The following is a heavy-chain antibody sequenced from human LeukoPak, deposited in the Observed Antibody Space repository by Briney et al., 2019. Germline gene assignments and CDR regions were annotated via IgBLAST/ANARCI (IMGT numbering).Heavy chain of an antibody. CDR1: GFTFSSYA. J-gene: IGHJ6*02. V-gene: IGHV3-30-3*01. CDR3: ARDGGYYDFWSGYYDYYYGMDV. Sequence: GGSLRISCAASGFTFSSYAMHWVRQAPGKGLEWVAVISYDGSNKYYADSVKGRFTISRDNSKNTLYLQMNSLRAEDTAVYYCARDGGYYDFWSGYYDYYYGMDVWGQGTTVTVSS. D-gene: IGHD3-3*01. CDR2: ISYDGSNK.